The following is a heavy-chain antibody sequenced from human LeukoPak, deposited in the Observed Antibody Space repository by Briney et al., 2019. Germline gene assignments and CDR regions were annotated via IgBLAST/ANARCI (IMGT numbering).Heavy chain of an antibody. D-gene: IGHD5-18*01. CDR1: GFTFNTYP. CDR2: IRSDGSYT. V-gene: IGHV3-30*02. CDR3: AKDLAAFVTYRREFDY. Sequence: GGSLRLSCAASGFTFNTYPMHWVRQAPGKGLEWVAFIRSDGSYTYYADSVKGRFTISRDNSKNTGYLQMNSLRGEDTAVYYCAKDLAAFVTYRREFDYWGQGTLVTVSS. J-gene: IGHJ4*02.